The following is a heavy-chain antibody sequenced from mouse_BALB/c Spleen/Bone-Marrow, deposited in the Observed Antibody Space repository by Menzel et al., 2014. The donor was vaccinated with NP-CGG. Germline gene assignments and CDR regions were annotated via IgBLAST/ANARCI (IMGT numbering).Heavy chain of an antibody. D-gene: IGHD2-14*01. CDR3: ARDALYRYDGGYAMDY. J-gene: IGHJ4*01. Sequence: DVKLVESGGGLVKPGGSLKLSCAASGFTFSDYYMYWVRQTPEKRLEWVATISDGGSYTYYPGSVKGRFTISRDNAKNNLYLQMSSLKSEDTAMYYCARDALYRYDGGYAMDYWGQGTSVTVSS. CDR1: GFTFSDYY. V-gene: IGHV5-4*02. CDR2: ISDGGSYT.